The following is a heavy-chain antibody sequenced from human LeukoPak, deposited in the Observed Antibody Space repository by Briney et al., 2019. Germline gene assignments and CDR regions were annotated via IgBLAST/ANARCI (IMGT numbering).Heavy chain of an antibody. Sequence: SQTLSLTCTVSGGSLSSGDYYWSWIRQPPGTGLEWIGYIYYSGSTYYNPSLKSRVTISVDTSKNQFSLKLSSVTAADTAVYYCASTSPAYCGGDCYGAFDIWGQGTMVTVSS. V-gene: IGHV4-30-4*01. CDR3: ASTSPAYCGGDCYGAFDI. J-gene: IGHJ3*02. CDR2: IYYSGST. D-gene: IGHD2-21*02. CDR1: GGSLSSGDYY.